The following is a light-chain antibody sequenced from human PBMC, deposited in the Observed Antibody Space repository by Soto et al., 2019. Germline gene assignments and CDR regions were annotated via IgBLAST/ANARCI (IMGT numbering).Light chain of an antibody. J-gene: IGKJ5*01. CDR3: QYYGAETIT. Sequence: ASQSVGGNVAWYQQITGQPPKIXIFCASTSANGIAEKLSGSGSGTDLNLTISRLEPADFALYYCQYYGAETITCGQGTRLEIK. V-gene: IGKV3-20*01. CDR1: QSVGGN. CDR2: CAS.